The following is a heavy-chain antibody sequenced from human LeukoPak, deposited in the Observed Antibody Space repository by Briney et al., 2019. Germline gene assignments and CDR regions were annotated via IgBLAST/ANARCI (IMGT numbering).Heavy chain of an antibody. J-gene: IGHJ4*02. Sequence: PSETLSLTCAVYGGSFSGYYWSWIRQPPGKGLEWIGEINHSGSTNYVPSLKSRVTISVDTSKNQFSLKLSSVTAADTTVYYCARGGGRRGYYFDYWGQGTLVTVSS. CDR2: INHSGST. CDR3: ARGGGRRGYYFDY. CDR1: GGSFSGYY. V-gene: IGHV4-34*01. D-gene: IGHD3-16*01.